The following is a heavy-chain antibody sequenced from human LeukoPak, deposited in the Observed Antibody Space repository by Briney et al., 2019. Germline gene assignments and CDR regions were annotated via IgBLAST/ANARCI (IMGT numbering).Heavy chain of an antibody. J-gene: IGHJ4*02. D-gene: IGHD2-15*01. V-gene: IGHV1-8*01. Sequence: ASVKVSCKASGYTFTSYDINWVRQATGQGLEWMGWMNPNSGNTGYAQKFQGRVTMTTDTSTSTAYMELRSLRSDDTAVYYCARGGYCSGGSCYLYYFDYWGQGTLVTVSS. CDR1: GYTFTSYD. CDR2: MNPNSGNT. CDR3: ARGGYCSGGSCYLYYFDY.